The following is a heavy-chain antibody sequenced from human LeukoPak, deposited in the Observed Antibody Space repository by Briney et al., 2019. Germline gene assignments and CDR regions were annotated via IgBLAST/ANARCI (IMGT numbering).Heavy chain of an antibody. CDR2: IQVNGSSV. CDR3: ARAGGWGGFGDMDL. V-gene: IGHV3-69-1*02. J-gene: IGHJ5*02. D-gene: IGHD3-10*01. CDR1: EFTLNQLH. Sequence: GGSLRLSCAASEFTLNQLHFNWVGQTPGRALEGVSFIQVNGSSVSYADSAKGRFSVSRDNAKTSVFLQMTNLRVEDTGVYYCARAGGWGGFGDMDLWGQGTLVTVSS.